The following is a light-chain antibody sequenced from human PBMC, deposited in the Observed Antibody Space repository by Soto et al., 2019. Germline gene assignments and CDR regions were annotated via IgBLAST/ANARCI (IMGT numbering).Light chain of an antibody. V-gene: IGKV1-5*01. CDR1: QSIGGW. CDR2: DAS. CDR3: QHYHSYPYT. Sequence: DIQITQSPSTLSASVGDRVTITCRASQSIGGWLAWYQQRPGKAPRLLIFDASSVESGVPSRFSGSRSGTTFTLAISSLQPEDFASYYCQHYHSYPYTFGQGTKLEIK. J-gene: IGKJ2*01.